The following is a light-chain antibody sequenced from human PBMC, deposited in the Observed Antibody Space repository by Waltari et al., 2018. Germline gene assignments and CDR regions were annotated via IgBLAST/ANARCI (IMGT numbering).Light chain of an antibody. CDR2: GAS. V-gene: IGKV3-20*01. CDR1: QSVSSNF. Sequence: EIVLTQSPGTLSLSPGDRATLSCRASQSVSSNFLAWYQQKPGQAPRLLIYGASSRATGIPDKFSGSGSGTDFTLTINRLEPEDFAVYYCQQYGRSPLTFGGGTKVEIE. J-gene: IGKJ4*01. CDR3: QQYGRSPLT.